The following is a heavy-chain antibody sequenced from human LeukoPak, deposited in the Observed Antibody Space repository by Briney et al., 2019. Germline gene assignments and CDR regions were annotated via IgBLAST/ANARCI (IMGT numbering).Heavy chain of an antibody. CDR3: AKDLDYNTKGYYFDY. CDR1: GFTFSSYA. Sequence: GGSLRLPCTASGFTFSSYAMNWVRQAPGKGLEWVSGIGAGGTFTYYADSVKGRFTIFRDNSRNTLYLQMNSLRADDTAVYYCAKDLDYNTKGYYFDYWGQGSLVTVSS. J-gene: IGHJ4*02. D-gene: IGHD4-11*01. CDR2: IGAGGTFT. V-gene: IGHV3-23*01.